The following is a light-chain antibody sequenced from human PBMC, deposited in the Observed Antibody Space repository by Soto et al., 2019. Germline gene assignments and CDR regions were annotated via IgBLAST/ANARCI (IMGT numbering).Light chain of an antibody. CDR3: QQHYNTPRT. Sequence: DIQMTQCPSSLSASVGDRVTITCRTSQPISDYLNWYQQKPGKAPTLLIYTTSNLQSGVPSRFSGSGSATHFTLTISSLQPEDFATYYCQQHYNTPRTFGQGTKVDIK. V-gene: IGKV1-39*01. J-gene: IGKJ1*01. CDR2: TTS. CDR1: QPISDY.